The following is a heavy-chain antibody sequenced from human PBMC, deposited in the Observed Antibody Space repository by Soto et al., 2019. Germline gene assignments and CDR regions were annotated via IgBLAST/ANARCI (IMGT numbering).Heavy chain of an antibody. V-gene: IGHV1-2*04. D-gene: IGHD2-2*01. Sequence: ASVKVSCKASGYTFTGYYMHWVRQAPGQGLEWMGWINPNSGGTNYAQKFQGWVTMTRDTSISTAYMELSRLRSDDTAVYYCARGIGSAAMALHSYYGMDVWGQGTTVTVSS. CDR2: INPNSGGT. CDR1: GYTFTGYY. J-gene: IGHJ6*02. CDR3: ARGIGSAAMALHSYYGMDV.